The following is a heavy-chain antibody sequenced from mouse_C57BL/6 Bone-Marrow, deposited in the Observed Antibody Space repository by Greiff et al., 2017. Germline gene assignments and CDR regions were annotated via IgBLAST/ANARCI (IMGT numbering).Heavy chain of an antibody. Sequence: EVQLQQSGPVLVKPGASVKMSCKASGYTFTDYSMNWVKQSHGKSLEWIGVINPYNGGTSYNQKFKGKATLTVDKSSSTAYMELNSLTSEDSAVYYCAPYGNFYFDVWGTGTTVTVSS. J-gene: IGHJ1*03. V-gene: IGHV1-19*01. CDR1: GYTFTDYS. CDR3: APYGNFYFDV. CDR2: INPYNGGT. D-gene: IGHD2-1*01.